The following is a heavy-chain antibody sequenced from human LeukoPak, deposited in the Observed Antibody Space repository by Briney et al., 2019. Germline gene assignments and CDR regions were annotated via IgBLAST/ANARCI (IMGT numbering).Heavy chain of an antibody. Sequence: GGSLRLSCAASGFTFSSYGMHWVRQAPGKGLEWVAFIRYDGSNKYYADSVKGRFAISRDNSKNTLCLQMNSLRAEDTAVYYCARARPVYYGGECGYWGQGTLVTVSS. CDR2: IRYDGSNK. J-gene: IGHJ4*02. D-gene: IGHD3-10*01. CDR3: ARARPVYYGGECGY. V-gene: IGHV3-30*02. CDR1: GFTFSSYG.